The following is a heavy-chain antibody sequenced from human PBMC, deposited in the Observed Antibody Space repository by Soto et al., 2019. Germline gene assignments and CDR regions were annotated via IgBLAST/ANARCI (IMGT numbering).Heavy chain of an antibody. CDR3: ASNSGVAVAGSPFGY. V-gene: IGHV3-21*01. CDR2: ISSSSSYI. CDR1: GFTFSSYS. J-gene: IGHJ4*02. Sequence: GGSLSLSCAASGFTFSSYSMNWVRQAPGKGLEWVSSISSSSSYIYYADSVKGRFTISRDNAKNSLYLQMNSLRAEDTAVYYCASNSGVAVAGSPFGYWGQGTLVTVSS. D-gene: IGHD6-19*01.